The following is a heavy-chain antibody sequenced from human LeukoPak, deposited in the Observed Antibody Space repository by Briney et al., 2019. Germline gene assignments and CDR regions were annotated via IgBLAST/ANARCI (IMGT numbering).Heavy chain of an antibody. CDR3: ARRSGYSPNWFDP. CDR2: IYYSGST. Sequence: PSETLSLTCTVSGGSVSSGNYYWSWTRQPPGKGLEWIGYIYYSGSTNYNPSLKSRVTMSVDTSKNQFSLKLTSVTAADTAVYYCARRSGYSPNWFDPWGQGTLVTVSS. V-gene: IGHV4-61*01. D-gene: IGHD3-3*01. CDR1: GGSVSSGNYY. J-gene: IGHJ5*02.